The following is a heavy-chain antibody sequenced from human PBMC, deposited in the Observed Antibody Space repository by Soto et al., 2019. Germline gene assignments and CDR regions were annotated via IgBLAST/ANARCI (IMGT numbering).Heavy chain of an antibody. D-gene: IGHD1-1*01. V-gene: IGHV4-59*01. CDR3: ARDRKMEQDYYYYYYMDV. CDR1: GGSISSFY. CDR2: IYYSGST. J-gene: IGHJ6*03. Sequence: SETLSLTCTVSGGSISSFYWSWIRQPPGKGLEWIGYIYYSGSTNYNPSLKSRVTISVDTSKNQFSLKLSSVTAADTAVYYCARDRKMEQDYYYYYYMDVWGKGTTVTVSS.